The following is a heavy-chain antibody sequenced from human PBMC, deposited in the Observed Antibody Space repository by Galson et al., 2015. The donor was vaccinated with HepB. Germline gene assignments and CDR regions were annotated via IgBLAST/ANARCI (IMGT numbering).Heavy chain of an antibody. CDR2: ISSSSTII. CDR1: GFSFSTYN. D-gene: IGHD3-22*01. CDR3: ASDPDYYDSSGFYLKDY. V-gene: IGHV3-48*01. J-gene: IGHJ4*02. Sequence: SLRLSCAASGFSFSTYNMNWVRQAPGKGLEWVSYISSSSTIIYHADSVRGRFTISRDNAKNSLFLQMNSLRVEDTAVYYCASDPDYYDSSGFYLKDYWGQGTLVTVSS.